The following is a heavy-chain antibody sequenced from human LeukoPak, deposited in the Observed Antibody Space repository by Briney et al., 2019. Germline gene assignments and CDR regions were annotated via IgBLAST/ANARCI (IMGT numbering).Heavy chain of an antibody. CDR2: IYTSGST. D-gene: IGHD2-2*01. Sequence: SETLSLTCTVSGGSISSYYWSWIRQPPGKGLEWIGYIYTSGSTNYNPSLKSRVTISVDTSKNQLSLKLSSVTAADTAVYYCARGYCSSTSCYLVWFDPWGQGTLVTVSS. V-gene: IGHV4-4*09. CDR3: ARGYCSSTSCYLVWFDP. J-gene: IGHJ5*02. CDR1: GGSISSYY.